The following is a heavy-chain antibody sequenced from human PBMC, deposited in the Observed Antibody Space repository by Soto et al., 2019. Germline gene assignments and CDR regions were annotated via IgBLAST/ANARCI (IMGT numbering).Heavy chain of an antibody. CDR3: ARQAVAGIWFDP. J-gene: IGHJ5*02. Sequence: PSETLSLTCAVYGGSLSGYYWSWIRQPPGKGLEWIGEINHRGSTNYNPSLKSRVTISVDTSKNQFSLKLSSVTAADTAVYYCARQAVAGIWFDPWGQGTLVTVSS. CDR1: GGSLSGYY. D-gene: IGHD6-19*01. V-gene: IGHV4-34*01. CDR2: INHRGST.